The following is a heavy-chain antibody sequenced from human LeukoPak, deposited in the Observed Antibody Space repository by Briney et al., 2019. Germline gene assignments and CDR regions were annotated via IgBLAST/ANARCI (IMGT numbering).Heavy chain of an antibody. V-gene: IGHV3-7*01. J-gene: IGHJ4*02. CDR2: IKQDGSEK. Sequence: PGGSLRLSCAASGFTFSSYWMSWVRQAPGKGLEWVANIKQDGSEKYYVDSVKGRFTISRDNAKNSLYLQMNSLRAEDTAVYYCARDLGRLSGYEDDYWGQGTLVTVSS. CDR1: GFTFSSYW. CDR3: ARDLGRLSGYEDDY. D-gene: IGHD5-12*01.